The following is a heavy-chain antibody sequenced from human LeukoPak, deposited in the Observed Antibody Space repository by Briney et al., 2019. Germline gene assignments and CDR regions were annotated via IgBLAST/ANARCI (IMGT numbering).Heavy chain of an antibody. J-gene: IGHJ4*02. CDR3: ARGAYGYVVPDY. CDR1: GGSISSYY. D-gene: IGHD5-18*01. Sequence: SETLSLTCTVSGGSISSYYWSWIRQPPGKGLEWIGYIYYSGSTNYNPSLKSRVTISVDTSKNQFSLKLSSVTAADTAVYYCARGAYGYVVPDYWGQGTLVTVSS. CDR2: IYYSGST. V-gene: IGHV4-59*01.